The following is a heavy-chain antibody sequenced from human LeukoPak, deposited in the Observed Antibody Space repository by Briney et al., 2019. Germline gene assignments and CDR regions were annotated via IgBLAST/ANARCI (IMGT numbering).Heavy chain of an antibody. Sequence: SETLSLTCTVSGGSISSSSYYWGWIRQPPGKGLEWIGSSYYSGSTYYNPSLQGRVTISVDTSKNQFSLKLSSVTAADTAVYYCAEGAGIAAFDYWGQGTLVTVSS. D-gene: IGHD6-13*01. J-gene: IGHJ4*02. V-gene: IGHV4-39*01. CDR3: AEGAGIAAFDY. CDR2: SYYSGST. CDR1: GGSISSSSYY.